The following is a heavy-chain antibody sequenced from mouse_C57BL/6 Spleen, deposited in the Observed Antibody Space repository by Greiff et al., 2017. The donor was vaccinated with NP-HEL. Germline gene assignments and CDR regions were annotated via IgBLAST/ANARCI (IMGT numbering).Heavy chain of an antibody. Sequence: EVQLQQSGPELVKPGASVKISCKASGYTFTDYYMNWVKQSHGKSLEWIGDINPNNGGTSYNQKFKGKATLTVDKSSSTAYMELRSLTSEDSAVYYCARSFYYSNYVGYAMDYWGQGTSVTVSS. D-gene: IGHD2-5*01. CDR1: GYTFTDYY. J-gene: IGHJ4*01. V-gene: IGHV1-26*01. CDR2: INPNNGGT. CDR3: ARSFYYSNYVGYAMDY.